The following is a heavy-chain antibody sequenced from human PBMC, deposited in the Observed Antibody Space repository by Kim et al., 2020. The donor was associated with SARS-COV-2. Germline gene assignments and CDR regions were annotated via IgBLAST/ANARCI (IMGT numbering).Heavy chain of an antibody. D-gene: IGHD6-19*01. Sequence: YTATSQTGSFTIARDNAKNSLFLQMNSLRAEDPAVYYCARVRYSSGPFDYWGQGTLVTVSS. CDR3: ARVRYSSGPFDY. J-gene: IGHJ4*02. V-gene: IGHV3-21*01.